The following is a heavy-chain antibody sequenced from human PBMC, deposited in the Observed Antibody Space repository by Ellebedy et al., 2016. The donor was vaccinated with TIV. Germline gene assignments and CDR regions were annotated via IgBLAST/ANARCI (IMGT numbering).Heavy chain of an antibody. J-gene: IGHJ4*02. CDR1: GFTFSGYA. Sequence: GESLKISCVASGFTFSGYAMCWVRQAPGKGLEWVSTISDSGGNTHFPDSVKGRFTISRDNSRNTVYLQMNNLRAEDTAVYYCARDSGRRRSWDNDYWGQGTLVTVSS. CDR2: ISDSGGNT. CDR3: ARDSGRRRSWDNDY. D-gene: IGHD3-10*01. V-gene: IGHV3-23*01.